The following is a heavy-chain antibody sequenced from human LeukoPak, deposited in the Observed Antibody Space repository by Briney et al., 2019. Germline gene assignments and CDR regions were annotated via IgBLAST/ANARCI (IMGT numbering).Heavy chain of an antibody. CDR3: ARGHIVVVTIFDY. D-gene: IGHD3-22*01. CDR1: GASISGSGYY. V-gene: IGHV4-39*01. Sequence: SSETLSLTCAVSGASISGSGYYWGWIRQPPGMELQWIGNIYHTGSTYYNASLQSRVTISIDTSKNQFSLRLNSVTAADTAVYYCARGHIVVVTIFDYWGQGTLVTVSS. CDR2: IYHTGST. J-gene: IGHJ4*02.